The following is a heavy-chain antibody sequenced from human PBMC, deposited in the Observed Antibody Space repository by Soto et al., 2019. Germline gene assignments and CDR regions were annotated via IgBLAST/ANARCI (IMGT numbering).Heavy chain of an antibody. V-gene: IGHV3-23*01. CDR3: AKGFPRLQLDTNAWEN. CDR2: ISGNGVAT. J-gene: IGHJ4*02. Sequence: EVQLWDSGGGLVQPGGSLRLSCAASGFPFSSFAMCWLRQAPGKGLEWVSYISGNGVATSYADSVKGRYTTSRDNSKNVLYLQLNSLRDEDPAVYYCAKGFPRLQLDTNAWENWGQGTLVTVSS. D-gene: IGHD2-8*01. CDR1: GFPFSSFA.